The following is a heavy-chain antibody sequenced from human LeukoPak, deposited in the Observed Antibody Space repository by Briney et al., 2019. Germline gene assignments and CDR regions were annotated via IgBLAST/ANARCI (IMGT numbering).Heavy chain of an antibody. Sequence: SETLSLTCAFSGASISRNNWWWRGVHQPPGKGREGIGSIYYSGSTYYNPSLKSRVTISVDTYKNQFSLKLSSVTATDTAVYYCAKNPYLDAFDIWGQGTMVTASS. CDR3: AKNPYLDAFDI. J-gene: IGHJ3*02. CDR2: IYYSGST. V-gene: IGHV4-39*01. D-gene: IGHD3-10*01. CDR1: GASISRNNWW.